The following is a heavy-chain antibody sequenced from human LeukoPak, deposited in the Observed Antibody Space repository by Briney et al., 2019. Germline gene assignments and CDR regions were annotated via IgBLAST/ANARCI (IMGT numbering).Heavy chain of an antibody. V-gene: IGHV3-30-3*01. CDR3: AREGYYGSGSPPSLCFDY. D-gene: IGHD3-10*01. Sequence: GGSLRLSCAASGFTFRNYVIHWVRQAPGKGLEWVAVTSSDLNVKLYADSVKGRFTISRDNSRSTLYLQMNSLRPEDTAIYYCAREGYYGSGSPPSLCFDYWGQGTLVTVS. J-gene: IGHJ4*02. CDR2: TSSDLNVK. CDR1: GFTFRNYV.